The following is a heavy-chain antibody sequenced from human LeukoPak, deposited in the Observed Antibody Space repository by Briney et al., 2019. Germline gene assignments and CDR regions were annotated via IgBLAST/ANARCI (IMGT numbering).Heavy chain of an antibody. CDR3: ARGPQKLKTALGYCSSTSCSWYYFDY. CDR1: GFTFSSYS. V-gene: IGHV3-21*01. CDR2: ISSSSSYI. D-gene: IGHD2-2*01. Sequence: GGSLRLSCAASGFTFSSYSMNWVRQAPGKGLEWVSSISSSSSYIYYADSVKGRFTISRDNAKNSLYLQMNSLRAEDTAVYYCARGPQKLKTALGYCSSTSCSWYYFDYWGQGTLVTVSS. J-gene: IGHJ4*02.